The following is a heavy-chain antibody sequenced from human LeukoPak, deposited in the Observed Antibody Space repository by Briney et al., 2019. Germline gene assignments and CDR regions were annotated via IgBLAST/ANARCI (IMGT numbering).Heavy chain of an antibody. D-gene: IGHD1-26*01. CDR1: GFTFSSHW. CDR3: ARDRIVGATSVDGFDI. Sequence: PGGSLRLSCAASGFTFSSHWMHWVRQVPGRGLVWVSRINSDGSSATYTDSVKGRFTISRDNARNTLYLQMNSLRAEDTAVYYCARDRIVGATSVDGFDIWGQGRWSPSLQ. CDR2: INSDGSSA. J-gene: IGHJ3*02. V-gene: IGHV3-74*01.